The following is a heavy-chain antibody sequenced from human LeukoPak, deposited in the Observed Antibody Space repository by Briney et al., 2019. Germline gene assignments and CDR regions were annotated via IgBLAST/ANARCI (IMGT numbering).Heavy chain of an antibody. CDR2: INWNGGST. V-gene: IGHV3-20*04. CDR3: ASAVNVDRDFYYMDV. D-gene: IGHD5-12*01. Sequence: GGSLRLSCAASGFTFSSYAMSWVRQAPGKGLEWVSNINWNGGSTYYADSVKGRFTISRDNTKNSLYLQMNSLRAEDTAVYYCASAVNVDRDFYYMDVWGKGTTVTVSS. CDR1: GFTFSSYA. J-gene: IGHJ6*03.